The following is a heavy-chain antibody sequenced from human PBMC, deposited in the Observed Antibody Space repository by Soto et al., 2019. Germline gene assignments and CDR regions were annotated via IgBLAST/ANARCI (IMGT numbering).Heavy chain of an antibody. CDR1: GFSISNGYYY. V-gene: IGHV4-31*03. J-gene: IGHJ4*02. CDR3: ARWVEVSLDYFDS. D-gene: IGHD2-15*01. CDR2: IYHSGRT. Sequence: PSETLSLTCPVSGFSISNGYYYWSWVRQNPGKGLEWIGHIYHSGRTYYNPSLKSRVSISIDTSKNQFSLHLSSVTAADTAVYYCARWVEVSLDYFDSWGQGNPVTVSS.